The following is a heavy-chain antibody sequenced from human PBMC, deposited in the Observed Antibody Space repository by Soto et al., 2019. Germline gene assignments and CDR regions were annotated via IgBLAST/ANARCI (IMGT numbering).Heavy chain of an antibody. Sequence: GGSLRLSCAASGFTFSSYAMHWVRQAPGKGLEWVAVISYDGSNKYYADSVKGRFTISRDNSKNTLYLQMNSLRAEDTAVYYCARVAEQQLVSGPVPYYYYYGMDVWGQGTTVTVSS. CDR3: ARVAEQQLVSGPVPYYYYYGMDV. D-gene: IGHD6-13*01. CDR2: ISYDGSNK. J-gene: IGHJ6*02. V-gene: IGHV3-30-3*01. CDR1: GFTFSSYA.